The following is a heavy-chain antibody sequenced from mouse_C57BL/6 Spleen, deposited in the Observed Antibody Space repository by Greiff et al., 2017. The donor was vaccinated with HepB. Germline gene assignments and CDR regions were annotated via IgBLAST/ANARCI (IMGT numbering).Heavy chain of an antibody. Sequence: VQLQQSGAELVRPGASVKLSCTASGYNIKDYYMHWVKQRPEQGLEWIGRIDPEDGDTEYAPKFQGKATMTEDKSSNTAYLQLSSLTSEDTAVYYGTRCYSNHWYFDVWGTGTTVTVSS. CDR2: IDPEDGDT. CDR3: TRCYSNHWYFDV. J-gene: IGHJ1*03. CDR1: GYNIKDYY. V-gene: IGHV14-1*01. D-gene: IGHD2-5*01.